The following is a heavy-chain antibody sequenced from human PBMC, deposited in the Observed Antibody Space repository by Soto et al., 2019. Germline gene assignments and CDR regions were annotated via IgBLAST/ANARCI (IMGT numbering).Heavy chain of an antibody. V-gene: IGHV4-39*01. D-gene: IGHD6-25*01. CDR3: AVVDSTGNWFDP. J-gene: IGHJ5*02. CDR1: GGSISSSDFY. CDR2: MYYSGTT. Sequence: SETLTLTCTVSGGSISSSDFYWGWLRQTPGKGLEFIGSMYYSGTTYYNPSLKSRVTISVDTSKNQFTLKLISVTAADTAVYYCAVVDSTGNWFDPWGEGALVTVSS.